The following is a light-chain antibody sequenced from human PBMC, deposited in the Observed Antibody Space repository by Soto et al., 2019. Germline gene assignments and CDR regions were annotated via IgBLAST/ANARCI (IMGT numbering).Light chain of an antibody. Sequence: IGVTQSPAPLSLSPWERATLSCRASQSVCTDLAGYQQTPGQSPRLLIYAASPRATGIPPRFSGGGSGTDFTFSISILEAEDVVLYCCPHGGSRPITFGGGTNV. V-gene: IGKV3-11*01. CDR1: QSVCTD. CDR3: PHGGSRPIT. CDR2: AAS. J-gene: IGKJ4*01.